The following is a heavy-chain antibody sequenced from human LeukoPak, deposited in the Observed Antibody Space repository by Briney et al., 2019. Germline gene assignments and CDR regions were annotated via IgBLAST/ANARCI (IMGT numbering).Heavy chain of an antibody. CDR3: VRGARSGIYGWFDP. D-gene: IGHD1-26*01. V-gene: IGHV4-59*01. CDR1: GGSIGSYS. J-gene: IGHJ5*02. CDR2: IYDTGRT. Sequence: SETLSLTCTVSGGSIGSYSWTWIRQSPGKGLEWIGYIYDTGRTNYNPSLKSRVTISVDTSRNQFSLKLTSVSVVDTAVYNCVRGARSGIYGWFDPWGQGILVTVSS.